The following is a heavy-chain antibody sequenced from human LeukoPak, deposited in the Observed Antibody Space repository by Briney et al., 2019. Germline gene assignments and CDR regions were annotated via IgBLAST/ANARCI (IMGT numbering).Heavy chain of an antibody. CDR2: IYYSGST. CDR1: GGSISSYY. J-gene: IGHJ6*02. Sequence: SETLSLTCTVSGGSISSYYWSWIRQPPGKGLEWIGYIYYSGSTNYNPSLKSRVTISVDTSKNQFSLKLSSVTAADTAVYYCXXSXXVALNYYYYGMDVWGQGTTVTVSS. V-gene: IGHV4-59*08. CDR3: XXSXXVALNYYYYGMDV. D-gene: IGHD2-15*01.